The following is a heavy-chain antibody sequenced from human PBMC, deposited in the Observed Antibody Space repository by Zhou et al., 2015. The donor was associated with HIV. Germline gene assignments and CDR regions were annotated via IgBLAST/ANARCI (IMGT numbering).Heavy chain of an antibody. CDR2: IIPIFGTA. D-gene: IGHD2-2*01. J-gene: IGHJ6*03. V-gene: IGHV1-69*01. CDR3: ARQPVPAAHPHLPWEPYHYYYYMDV. CDR1: GGTFSSYA. Sequence: QVQLVQSGAEVKKPGSSVKVSCKASGGTFSSYAISWVRQAPGQGLEWMGGIIPIFGTANYAQKFQGRVTITADESTSTAYMELSSLRSEDTAVYYCARQPVPAAHPHLPWEPYHYYYYMDVWGKGTTVTVSS.